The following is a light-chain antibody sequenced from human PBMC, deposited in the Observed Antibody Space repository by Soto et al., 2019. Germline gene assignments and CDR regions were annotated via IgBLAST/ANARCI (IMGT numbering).Light chain of an antibody. V-gene: IGKV3-15*01. CDR2: DAS. CDR1: QSVSSN. J-gene: IGKJ1*01. CDR3: QQYNNWPPWT. Sequence: EIVLTQSPGTLSLSPGERATLSCRARQSVSSNYLAWYQQKPGQAPRLLIYDASARATGIPARFSGSGSGTEFTLTISSLQSEDFAVYYCQQYNNWPPWTFGQGTKVDIK.